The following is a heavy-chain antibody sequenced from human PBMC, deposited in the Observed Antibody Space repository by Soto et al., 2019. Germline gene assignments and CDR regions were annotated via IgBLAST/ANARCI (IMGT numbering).Heavy chain of an antibody. CDR2: IDPSDSQT. Sequence: PGESLKISCKGSGYSFAGYWITWVRQKPGKGLEWMGRIDPSDSQTYYSPSFRGHVTISVTKSITTVFLQWSSLRASDTAIYYCARQIYGSDTGPNFQYYFDTWGQGTTVTVSS. CDR3: ARQIYGSDTGPNFQYYFDT. J-gene: IGHJ4*02. V-gene: IGHV5-10-1*01. D-gene: IGHD5-18*01. CDR1: GYSFAGYW.